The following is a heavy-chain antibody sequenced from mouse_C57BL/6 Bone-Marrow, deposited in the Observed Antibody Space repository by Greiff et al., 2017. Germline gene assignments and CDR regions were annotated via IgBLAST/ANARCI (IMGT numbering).Heavy chain of an antibody. CDR1: GFTFSDYG. J-gene: IGHJ1*03. D-gene: IGHD1-1*01. V-gene: IGHV5-17*01. CDR3: ARSRIYYYGPNWYFDV. CDR2: ISSGSSTI. Sequence: EVQLQESGGGLVKPGGSLKLSCAASGFTFSDYGMHWVRQAPEKGLEWVAYISSGSSTIYYADTVKGRFTISRDNAKNTLFLQMTSLRSEDTAMYYCARSRIYYYGPNWYFDVWGTGTTVTVSS.